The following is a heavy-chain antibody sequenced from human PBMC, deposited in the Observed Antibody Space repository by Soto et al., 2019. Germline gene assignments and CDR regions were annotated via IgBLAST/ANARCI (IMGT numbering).Heavy chain of an antibody. CDR3: ARLHLLVTLSHSSSWADAFDI. CDR1: GFTFSSYS. CDR2: ISSSSSYI. J-gene: IGHJ3*02. V-gene: IGHV3-21*01. Sequence: GGSLRLSCAASGFTFSSYSMNWVRQAPGKGLEWVSSISSSSSYIYYADSVKGRFTISRDNAKNSLYLQMNSLRAEDTAVYYCARLHLLVTLSHSSSWADAFDIWGQGTMVTVSS. D-gene: IGHD6-13*01.